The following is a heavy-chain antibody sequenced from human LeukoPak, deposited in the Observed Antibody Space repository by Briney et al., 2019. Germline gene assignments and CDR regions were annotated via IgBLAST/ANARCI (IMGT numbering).Heavy chain of an antibody. CDR2: IRSKAYGGTT. J-gene: IGHJ4*02. D-gene: IGHD6-13*01. V-gene: IGHV3-49*04. CDR1: GFAFGDYA. Sequence: GESLRLSCTVAGFAFGDYAMTWVRQAPGKGLEWVGLIRSKAYGGTTEYGASVKGRFSISRDDSKSIAYLQMNNLKIEDTAVYYCTRARRADSYCDYWGQGTLVTVSS. CDR3: TRARRADSYCDY.